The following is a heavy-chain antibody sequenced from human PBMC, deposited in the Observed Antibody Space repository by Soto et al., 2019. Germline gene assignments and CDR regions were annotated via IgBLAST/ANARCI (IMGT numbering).Heavy chain of an antibody. V-gene: IGHV3-23*01. D-gene: IGHD3-3*01. CDR3: AKVRYDFWSGYLSTDYYYYYGMDV. Sequence: GGSLRLSCAASGFTFSSYAMSWVRQAPGKGLEWVSAISGSGGSTYYADSVKGRFTISRDNSKNTLYLQMNSLRAEDTAVYYCAKVRYDFWSGYLSTDYYYYYGMDVWVQGTTVTVSS. J-gene: IGHJ6*02. CDR2: ISGSGGST. CDR1: GFTFSSYA.